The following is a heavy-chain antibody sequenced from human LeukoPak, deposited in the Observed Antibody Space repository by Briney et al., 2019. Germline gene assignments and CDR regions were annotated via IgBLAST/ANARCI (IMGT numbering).Heavy chain of an antibody. J-gene: IGHJ4*02. CDR2: ISSSGNTI. V-gene: IGHV3-48*03. CDR1: GFTFSNYE. Sequence: GGSLRLSCAASGFTFSNYEMNWVRQAPGKGLEWVSYISSSGNTIYYRDSVEGRLTISRDNAKNSLYLQMNSLRAEDTAVYYCAKAGLGELSLNYWGQGTLVTVSS. D-gene: IGHD3-16*02. CDR3: AKAGLGELSLNY.